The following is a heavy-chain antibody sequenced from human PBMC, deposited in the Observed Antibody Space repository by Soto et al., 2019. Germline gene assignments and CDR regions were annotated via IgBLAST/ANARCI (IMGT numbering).Heavy chain of an antibody. V-gene: IGHV4-61*01. J-gene: IGHJ4*02. Sequence: PSETLSLTCSVSGASVSSGIHYWSWIRHSPGKGLEWIGFIYYSGSTNYNPSLKSRVTISVYTSKNQFSLKVSSVTAADTAVYFCARDPLGYSSSHFFDHWGQGPVVTV. CDR1: GASVSSGIHY. D-gene: IGHD6-6*01. CDR3: ARDPLGYSSSHFFDH. CDR2: IYYSGST.